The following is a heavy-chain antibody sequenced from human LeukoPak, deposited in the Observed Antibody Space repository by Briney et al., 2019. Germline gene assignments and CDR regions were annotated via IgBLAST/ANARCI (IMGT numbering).Heavy chain of an antibody. V-gene: IGHV1-18*04. CDR3: ARDSLSLAANYYYYGMDV. J-gene: IGHJ6*04. CDR2: ISAYNGNT. D-gene: IGHD6-25*01. CDR1: GYTFTSYG. Sequence: ASVKVSCKASGYTFTSYGISWVRQAPGQGLEWMGWISAYNGNTNYAQKLQGRVTMTTDTSTSTAYMELRSLRSDDTAVYCCARDSLSLAANYYYYGMDVWGKGTTVTVSS.